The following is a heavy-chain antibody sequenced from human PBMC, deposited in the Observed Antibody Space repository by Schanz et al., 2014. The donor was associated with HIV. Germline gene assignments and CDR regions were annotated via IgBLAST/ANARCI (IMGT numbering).Heavy chain of an antibody. J-gene: IGHJ3*02. CDR3: ARDRGSISWMGRAFDI. D-gene: IGHD2-2*01. V-gene: IGHV1-2*02. CDR2: IKPNDGET. CDR1: GYTFTDFY. Sequence: QVQLVQSGAEVKKPGASVTVSCKASGYTFTDFYIHWVRQAPGQGLEWVGYIKPNDGETYYARKFQGRVTMTRDTSISTAYMEVSRLRSDDTAVYYCARDRGSISWMGRAFDIWGQGTMVTVSS.